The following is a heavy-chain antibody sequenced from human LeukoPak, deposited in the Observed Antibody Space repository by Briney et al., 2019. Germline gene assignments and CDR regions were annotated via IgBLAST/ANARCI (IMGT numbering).Heavy chain of an antibody. CDR1: GDSISSYY. V-gene: IGHV4-59*01. CDR3: ARSDWGFGESHFDY. D-gene: IGHD3-10*01. Sequence: PSETLSLTCTVSGDSISSYYWSWIRQPPGKGLEWVGYIYYNGSTNYNPSLKSRVTISVDTSKNQFSLKMSSVAAADTAVYYCARSDWGFGESHFDYWGRGTLVTVSS. J-gene: IGHJ4*02. CDR2: IYYNGST.